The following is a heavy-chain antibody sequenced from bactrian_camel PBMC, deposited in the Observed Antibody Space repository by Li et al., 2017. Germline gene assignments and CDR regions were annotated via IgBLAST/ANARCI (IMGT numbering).Heavy chain of an antibody. Sequence: VQLVESGGGLVQPGGSLRLSCAASGLTRGDVAMTWVRQAPGKGLEWVSLVDRSGSTRYSDSVKGRFTVSRDNATNTVYLQMNSLKSTDTAVYYCAADTLGRDFFAYWGQGTQVTVS. CDR3: AADTLGRDFFAY. V-gene: IGHV3S10*01. CDR1: GLTRGDVA. D-gene: IGHD1*01. CDR2: VDRSGST. J-gene: IGHJ6*01.